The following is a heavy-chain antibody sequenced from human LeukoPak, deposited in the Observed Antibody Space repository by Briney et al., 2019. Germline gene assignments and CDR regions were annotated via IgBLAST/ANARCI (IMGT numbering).Heavy chain of an antibody. V-gene: IGHV5-51*01. CDR3: ARLLSGTNWYFDL. D-gene: IGHD1-26*01. Sequence: GESLGISCKGSGYSFTSYWIVWVRQMPGKGLEWMGIIYPGDSDTRYSPSFQGQVTISADKSISTAYLQWSSLKASDTAMYYCARLLSGTNWYFDLWGRGTLVTVSS. J-gene: IGHJ2*01. CDR1: GYSFTSYW. CDR2: IYPGDSDT.